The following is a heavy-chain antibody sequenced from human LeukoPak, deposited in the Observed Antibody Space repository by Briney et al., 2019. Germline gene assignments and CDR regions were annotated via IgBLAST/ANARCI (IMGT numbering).Heavy chain of an antibody. D-gene: IGHD1-20*01. CDR3: ARLIPGTTGRRKNYFDY. CDR1: GGSFSGYY. Sequence: SETLSLTCAVYGGSFSGYYWSWIRQPPGKGLEWIGEINHSGSTNYNPSLKSRIVISVDMSKNQFSLRLNSVTAADTAVYYCARLIPGTTGRRKNYFDYWGQGTLVTVSS. CDR2: INHSGST. V-gene: IGHV4-34*01. J-gene: IGHJ4*02.